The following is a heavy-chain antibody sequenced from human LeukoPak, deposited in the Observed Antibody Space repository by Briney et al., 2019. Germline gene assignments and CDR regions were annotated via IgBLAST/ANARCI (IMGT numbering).Heavy chain of an antibody. Sequence: SETLSLTCTVSGGSISSYYWGWIRQPAGKGLEWIGRIYTSGSTNYNPSLKSRVTMSVDTSKNQFSLKLSSVTAADTAVYYCARDISIAADYYYYGMDVWGQGTTVTVSS. V-gene: IGHV4-4*07. J-gene: IGHJ6*02. D-gene: IGHD6-13*01. CDR3: ARDISIAADYYYYGMDV. CDR2: IYTSGST. CDR1: GGSISSYY.